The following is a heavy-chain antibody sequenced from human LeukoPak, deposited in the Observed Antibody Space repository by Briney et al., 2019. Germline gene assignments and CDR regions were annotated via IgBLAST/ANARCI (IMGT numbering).Heavy chain of an antibody. CDR3: ARLYNGKRPPDY. CDR1: GFTVSNIY. J-gene: IGHJ4*02. CDR2: IYYSGNT. V-gene: IGHV4-39*01. D-gene: IGHD1-14*01. Sequence: GSLRLSCTASGFTVSNIYMSWIRQAPGTGLEWIGSIYYSGNTYYNPSLKGRATISVDTSKNQLFLMLSSVTAADTAVYYCARLYNGKRPPDYWGQGTLVTVSS.